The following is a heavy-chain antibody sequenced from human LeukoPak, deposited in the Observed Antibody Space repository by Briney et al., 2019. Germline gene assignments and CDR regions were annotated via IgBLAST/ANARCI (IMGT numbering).Heavy chain of an antibody. J-gene: IGHJ6*03. CDR3: ARDRVVARPVYYYYYMDV. V-gene: IGHV1-69*06. CDR1: GGTFSSYA. Sequence: ASVKVSCKASGGTFSSYAISWVRQAPGQGLEWMGGIIPIFGTANYAQKFQGRVTITADKSTSTAYMELSSLRSEDTAVYYCARDRVVARPVYYYYYMDVWGKGTTVTVSS. D-gene: IGHD6-6*01. CDR2: IIPIFGTA.